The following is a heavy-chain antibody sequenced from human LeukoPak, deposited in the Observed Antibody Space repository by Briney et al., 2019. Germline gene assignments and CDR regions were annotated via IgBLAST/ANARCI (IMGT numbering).Heavy chain of an antibody. CDR1: GFIFSNYW. CDR3: ARDWPGISGAGGLS. D-gene: IGHD2-8*02. V-gene: IGHV3-7*01. J-gene: IGHJ5*02. CDR2: IKTDGSDK. Sequence: GGSLRLSCTASGFIFSNYWMSWVRQAPGKGLEWVAYIKTDGSDKYYPDSVKGRFTISRDNAKNSLYLQMNSLRAEDTAVYYCARDWPGISGAGGLSWGQGTLVTVSS.